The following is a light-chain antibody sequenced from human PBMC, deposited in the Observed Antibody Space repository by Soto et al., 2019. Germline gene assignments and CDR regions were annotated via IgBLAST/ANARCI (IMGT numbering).Light chain of an antibody. CDR2: DVS. V-gene: IGLV2-11*01. CDR3: CSYAGSFNDV. CDR1: TSDVAGYNF. J-gene: IGLJ1*01. Sequence: QSALTQPRSVSGSPGQSVTISCTGTTSDVAGYNFVSWYQQHPGKAPKLMIYDVSKRPSGVPDRFSGSKSGYTASLTISGLQAEDESDYYCCSYAGSFNDVFGTGTKV.